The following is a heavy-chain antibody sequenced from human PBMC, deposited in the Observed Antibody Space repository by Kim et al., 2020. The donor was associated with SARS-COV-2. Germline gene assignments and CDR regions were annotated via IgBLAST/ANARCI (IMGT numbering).Heavy chain of an antibody. Sequence: GGSLRLSCAASGFTFSNAWMSWVRQAPGKGLEWVGRIKSKTDGGTTDYAAPVKGRFTISRDDSKNTLYLQMNSLKTEDTAVYYCTTGYWHVLLWFGEDRLFDAFDIWAKGQWSPSLQ. V-gene: IGHV3-15*01. CDR3: TTGYWHVLLWFGEDRLFDAFDI. J-gene: IGHJ3*02. D-gene: IGHD3-10*01. CDR1: GFTFSNAW. CDR2: IKSKTDGGTT.